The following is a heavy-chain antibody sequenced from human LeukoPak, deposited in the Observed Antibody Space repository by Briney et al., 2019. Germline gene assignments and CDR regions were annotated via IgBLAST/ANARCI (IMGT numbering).Heavy chain of an antibody. CDR2: IRSKAYGGTT. V-gene: IGHV3-49*03. CDR1: GFTFGDYA. Sequence: GSLRLSCTASGFTFGDYAMSWFRQAPGKGLEWVGFIRSKAYGGTTEYAASVKGRFTISRDDSKSIAYLQMNSLKTEDTAVYYCTRSITMSFENWFDPWGQGTLVTVSS. CDR3: TRSITMSFENWFDP. D-gene: IGHD3-10*02. J-gene: IGHJ5*02.